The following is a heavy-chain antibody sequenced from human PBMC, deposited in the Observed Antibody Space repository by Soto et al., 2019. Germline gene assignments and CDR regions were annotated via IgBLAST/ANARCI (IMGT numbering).Heavy chain of an antibody. CDR2: ISYDGTNK. D-gene: IGHD6-19*01. CDR3: ARTTAVAGTPEFDY. Sequence: QVQLVESGGGVVQPGRSLRLSCAASGFTFSSFSLHWVRQAPGKGLEWLALISYDGTNKYNADSVKGRSAISRDNSKNTLYLQLNSLRPEDTAVYYCARTTAVAGTPEFDYWGQGTLVTVSS. V-gene: IGHV3-30*09. CDR1: GFTFSSFS. J-gene: IGHJ4*02.